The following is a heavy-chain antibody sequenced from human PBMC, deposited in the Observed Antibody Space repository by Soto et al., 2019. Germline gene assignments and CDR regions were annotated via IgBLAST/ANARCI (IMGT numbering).Heavy chain of an antibody. J-gene: IGHJ4*02. CDR1: GYSFTIYW. CDR2: IYPGDSDT. Sequence: GESLKISCKGSGYSFTIYWIGWVRQMPGRGLEWMGIIYPGDSDTRYSPSFQGQVTISADKSISTAYLQWSSLKASDTAMYYCARLKRGITFGGVIVPYFDYWGQGTLVTVSS. D-gene: IGHD3-16*02. V-gene: IGHV5-51*01. CDR3: ARLKRGITFGGVIVPYFDY.